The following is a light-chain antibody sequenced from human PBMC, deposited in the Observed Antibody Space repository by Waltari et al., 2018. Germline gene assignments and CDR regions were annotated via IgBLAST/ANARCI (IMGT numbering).Light chain of an antibody. CDR3: QQYYSTPPVT. CDR2: WAS. CDR1: PSVLYSSNNKNY. J-gene: IGKJ5*01. V-gene: IGKV4-1*01. Sequence: DIVMTQSPDSLAVSLGERATINCKSSPSVLYSSNNKNYLAWYQQKPGQPPKLLIYWASTRESGVPDRFSGSGSGTDCTLTISSLRAEDVAVYYCQQYYSTPPVTFGQGTRLEIK.